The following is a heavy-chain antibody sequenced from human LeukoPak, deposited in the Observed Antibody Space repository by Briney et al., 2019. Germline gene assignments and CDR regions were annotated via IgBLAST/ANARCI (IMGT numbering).Heavy chain of an antibody. V-gene: IGHV3-23*01. J-gene: IGHJ4*02. CDR1: GFTFSSYA. Sequence: PGGSLRLSCAASGFTFSSYAMSWVRQAPGKGLEWVSGISGSGGSTYYADSVKGRFTISRDNSKNTLYLQMNSLRAEDTAVYYCAKVRGDLLRYFDYDYWGQGTLVTVSS. CDR2: ISGSGGST. D-gene: IGHD3-9*01. CDR3: AKVRGDLLRYFDYDY.